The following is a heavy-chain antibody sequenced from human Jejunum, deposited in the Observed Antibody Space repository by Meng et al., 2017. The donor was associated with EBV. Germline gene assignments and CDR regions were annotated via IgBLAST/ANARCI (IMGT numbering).Heavy chain of an antibody. V-gene: IGHV1-69*06. CDR1: GGTFSSYV. CDR3: ARDQGRDYDSSTYYTH. CDR2: IIPIFGRT. Sequence: QAQLVQSGAEVKKPGSSVKVSCKASGGTFSSYVINWVRQAPGQGLEWMGGIIPIFGRTNYALEFQDRVTITADKFTSTVYMEMSSLKSEDTAVYYCARDQGRDYDSSTYYTHWGRGTLVTVSS. D-gene: IGHD3-22*01. J-gene: IGHJ4*02.